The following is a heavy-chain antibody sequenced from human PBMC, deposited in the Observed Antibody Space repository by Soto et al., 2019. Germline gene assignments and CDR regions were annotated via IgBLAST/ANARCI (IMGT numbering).Heavy chain of an antibody. CDR3: ARQGSSSWPRPLDY. CDR1: GFTFSSYA. J-gene: IGHJ4*02. D-gene: IGHD6-13*01. Sequence: GSLRLSCAASGFTFSSYAMHGVRQAPGKGLEWVAVISYDGSNKYYADSVKGRFTISRDNSKNTLYLQMNSLRAEDTAVYYCARQGSSSWPRPLDYWGQGTLVTVSS. V-gene: IGHV3-30-3*01. CDR2: ISYDGSNK.